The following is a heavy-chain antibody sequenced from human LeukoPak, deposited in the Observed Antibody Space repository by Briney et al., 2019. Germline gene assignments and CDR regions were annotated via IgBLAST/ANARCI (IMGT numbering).Heavy chain of an antibody. Sequence: LTGGSLRLSCAASGFTFSSYAMSWVRQAPGKGLEWVSAISGSGGSTYYADSVKGRFTISRDNSKNTLYLQMNSLRAEDTAVYYCANRPTQVKPGYSSTLRDGFDIWGQGTMVTVSS. V-gene: IGHV3-23*01. CDR1: GFTFSSYA. CDR3: ANRPTQVKPGYSSTLRDGFDI. J-gene: IGHJ3*02. D-gene: IGHD6-13*01. CDR2: ISGSGGST.